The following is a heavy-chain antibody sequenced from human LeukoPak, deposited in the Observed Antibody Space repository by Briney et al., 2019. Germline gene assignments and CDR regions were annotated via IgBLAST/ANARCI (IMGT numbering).Heavy chain of an antibody. D-gene: IGHD4-17*01. CDR2: ISYDGSNK. J-gene: IGHJ4*02. V-gene: IGHV3-30-3*01. Sequence: GGPLRLSCAASGFTFSSYAMHWVRQAPGKGLEWVAVISYDGSNKYYADSVKGRFTISRDNSKNTLYLQMNSLRAEDTAVYYCATTTVTTNDYWGQGTLVTVSS. CDR3: ATTTVTTNDY. CDR1: GFTFSSYA.